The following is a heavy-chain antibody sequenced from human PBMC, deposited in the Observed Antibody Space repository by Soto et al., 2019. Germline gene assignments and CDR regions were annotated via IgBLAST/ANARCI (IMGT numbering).Heavy chain of an antibody. J-gene: IGHJ4*02. CDR1: GFTFSSYW. CDR3: ARVSLLRWFGDLYGYFL. D-gene: IGHD3-10*01. CDR2: IKQDGSEK. Sequence: GGSLRLSCAASGFTFSSYWMSWVRQAPGKGLEWVANIKQDGSEKHYLDSVKGRFTISRDSAKNSLYLQMNSLRAEDTAVYYCARVSLLRWFGDLYGYFLWGQGTLVTVSS. V-gene: IGHV3-7*04.